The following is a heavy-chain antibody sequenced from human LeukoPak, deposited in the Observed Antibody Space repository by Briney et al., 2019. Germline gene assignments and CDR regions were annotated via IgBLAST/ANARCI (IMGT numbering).Heavy chain of an antibody. V-gene: IGHV3-23*01. CDR2: ISGSGGST. J-gene: IGHJ4*02. Sequence: PGGSLRLSCAASGFTFSSYGMSWVRQAPGKGLEWVSAISGSGGSTYYADSVKGRFTISRDNSKNTLYLQMNSLRAEDTAVYYCAKMVEDYYDSSGYGYWGQGTLVTVSS. CDR3: AKMVEDYYDSSGYGY. D-gene: IGHD3-22*01. CDR1: GFTFSSYG.